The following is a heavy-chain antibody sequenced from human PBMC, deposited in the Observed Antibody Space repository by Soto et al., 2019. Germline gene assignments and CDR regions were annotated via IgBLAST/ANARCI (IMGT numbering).Heavy chain of an antibody. Sequence: QVQVVQSGAEVKKPGASVTLSCKTSGYTFTNYYMHWVRQAPGQGLAWMGVVNPNGGSTDYAEKFQGRVIMTRATYTSTVYMELSSRRSEDTAVYYCARGLFVRRTHWLDPWGQGTLVTVSS. J-gene: IGHJ5*02. V-gene: IGHV1-46*03. CDR2: VNPNGGST. CDR3: ARGLFVRRTHWLDP. CDR1: GYTFTNYY. D-gene: IGHD3-3*01.